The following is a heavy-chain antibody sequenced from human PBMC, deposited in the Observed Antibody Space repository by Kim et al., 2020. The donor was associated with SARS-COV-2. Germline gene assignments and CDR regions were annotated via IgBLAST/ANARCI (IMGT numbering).Heavy chain of an antibody. CDR2: ISSSGSTI. CDR3: ARENLFSYYYYYMDV. CDR1: GFTFSSYE. Sequence: GGSLRLSCAASGFTFSSYEMNWVRQAPGKGLEWVSYISSSGSTIYYADSVKGRFTISRDNAKNSLYLQMNSLRAEDTAVYYCARENLFSYYYYYMDVWGKGTTVTVSS. V-gene: IGHV3-48*03. J-gene: IGHJ6*03.